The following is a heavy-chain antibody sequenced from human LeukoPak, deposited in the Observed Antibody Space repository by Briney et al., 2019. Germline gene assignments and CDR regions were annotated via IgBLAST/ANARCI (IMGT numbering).Heavy chain of an antibody. D-gene: IGHD3-10*01. CDR3: ARSGGSVGPGDY. J-gene: IGHJ4*02. CDR2: ISSSSSYI. Sequence: PGGSLRLSCVASGFTVSNSYMSWVRQVPGKGLEWVSSISSSSSYIYYADSVKGRFTISRDNAKNSLYLQMNSLRAEDTAVYYCARSGGSVGPGDYWGQGTLVTVSS. V-gene: IGHV3-21*01. CDR1: GFTVSNSY.